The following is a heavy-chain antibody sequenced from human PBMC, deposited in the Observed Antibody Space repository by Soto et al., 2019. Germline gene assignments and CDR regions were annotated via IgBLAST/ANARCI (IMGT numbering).Heavy chain of an antibody. J-gene: IGHJ4*02. Sequence: GGSLRLSCVSSGFTFTKYSMNWVRQAPGKGLEWVSYISYSGETKYYADSLKGRYAISRDDAKNSVYLQMNSLRDEDTAFYYCVRGVVVVVGSTAENFDHWGQGTLVTVSS. CDR1: GFTFTKYS. D-gene: IGHD2-15*01. CDR3: VRGVVVVVGSTAENFDH. V-gene: IGHV3-48*02. CDR2: ISYSGETK.